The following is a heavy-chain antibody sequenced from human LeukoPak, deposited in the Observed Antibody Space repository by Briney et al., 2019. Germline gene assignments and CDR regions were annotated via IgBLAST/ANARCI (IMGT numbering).Heavy chain of an antibody. Sequence: ASVKVSCKASGYTFTGYFMHWVRQAPGQGLEWMGWIDPNSGGTNYAQTFQGRVTMTRDTSISTAYMELSGLRSDDTAVYYCARDPSTRYYTDYWGQGTLVTVSS. D-gene: IGHD2-2*01. CDR2: IDPNSGGT. J-gene: IGHJ4*02. V-gene: IGHV1-2*02. CDR1: GYTFTGYF. CDR3: ARDPSTRYYTDY.